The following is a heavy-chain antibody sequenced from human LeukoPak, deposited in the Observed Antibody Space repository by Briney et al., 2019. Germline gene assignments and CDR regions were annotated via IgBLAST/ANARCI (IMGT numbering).Heavy chain of an antibody. Sequence: PGGSLRLSCAASGFTFSTYWMSWVRQSPGKGLEWVSVMYSSGSTYYADSVKGRVAISRDNSQNTVFLQMNSVRVEDTAVYYCARSYSNHLFGMDVWGQGTAVTVSS. D-gene: IGHD4-11*01. CDR3: ARSYSNHLFGMDV. CDR2: MYSSGST. V-gene: IGHV3-66*01. CDR1: GFTFSTYW. J-gene: IGHJ6*02.